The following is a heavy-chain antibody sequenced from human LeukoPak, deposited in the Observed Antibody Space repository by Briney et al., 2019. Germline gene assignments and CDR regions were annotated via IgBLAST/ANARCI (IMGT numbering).Heavy chain of an antibody. CDR3: AKDSPVATW. CDR1: GFTVSSNY. Sequence: GGSLRLSCAASGFTVSSNYMSWVRQAPGKGLEWVSVIYGGGSTYYADSVKGRFTISRDNSKNTLYLQMDSLRADDTAKYYCAKDSPVATWWGQGTLVTVSS. V-gene: IGHV3-53*01. J-gene: IGHJ4*02. CDR2: IYGGGST. D-gene: IGHD1-26*01.